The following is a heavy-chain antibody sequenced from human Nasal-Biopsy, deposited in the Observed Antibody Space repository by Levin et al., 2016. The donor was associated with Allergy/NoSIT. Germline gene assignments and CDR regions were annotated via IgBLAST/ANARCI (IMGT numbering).Heavy chain of an antibody. CDR1: RFSVSTYP. D-gene: IGHD3-10*01. V-gene: IGHV3-30*04. CDR3: GRGVRSTDSGTSYTHYYFTLDV. Sequence: GESLKISCAASRFSVSTYPMHWVRQAPGKGLEWVAVISHDGTNRYYADSVEGRFTISRDNSKNTVSLHIVRLEPEDTAVYYCGRGVRSTDSGTSYTHYYFTLDVWGQGTTVTVSS. CDR2: ISHDGTNR. J-gene: IGHJ6*02.